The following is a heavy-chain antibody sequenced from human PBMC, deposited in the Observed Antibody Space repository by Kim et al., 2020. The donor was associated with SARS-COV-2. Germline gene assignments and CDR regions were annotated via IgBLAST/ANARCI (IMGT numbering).Heavy chain of an antibody. J-gene: IGHJ5*02. CDR2: IYYSGST. CDR1: GGSISSSSYY. CDR3: AREWTIAAAGNWFDP. Sequence: SETLSLTCTVSGGSISSSSYYWGWIRQPPGKGLEWIGSIYYSGSTYYNPSLKSRVTISVDTSKNQFSLKLSSVTAADTAVYYCAREWTIAAAGNWFDPWGQGTLITVSS. D-gene: IGHD6-13*01. V-gene: IGHV4-39*07.